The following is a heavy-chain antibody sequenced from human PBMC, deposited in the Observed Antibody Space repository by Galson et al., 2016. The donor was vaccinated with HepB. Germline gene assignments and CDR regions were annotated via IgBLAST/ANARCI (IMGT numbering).Heavy chain of an antibody. CDR1: GFTFSSYS. CDR3: LKSGYCGITDCFHAFDI. V-gene: IGHV3-64D*08. CDR2: ISNDGRSR. D-gene: IGHD2-2*01. J-gene: IGHJ3*02. Sequence: SLRLSCAASGFTFSSYSMHWVRQAPGKGLESISTISNDGRSRYFVDSVRGRSTISRDNSKNTVYLQMSSLRPEDSATYYCLKSGYCGITDCFHAFDIWGQGTMVTVSS.